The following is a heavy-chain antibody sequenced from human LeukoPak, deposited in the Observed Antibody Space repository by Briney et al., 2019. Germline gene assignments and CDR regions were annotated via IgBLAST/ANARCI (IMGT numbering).Heavy chain of an antibody. V-gene: IGHV4-59*01. Sequence: SETLSLTCSVSGGSINSDYWNWIRQPPGKGLEWIGYIYHSGSTNYNPSLKSRVTISIDKSKNQFSLKLISVTAADTAIYYCARVGGMTTINNAAFDIWGQGTMVTVSS. CDR3: ARVGGMTTINNAAFDI. J-gene: IGHJ3*02. CDR1: GGSINSDY. D-gene: IGHD5-24*01. CDR2: IYHSGST.